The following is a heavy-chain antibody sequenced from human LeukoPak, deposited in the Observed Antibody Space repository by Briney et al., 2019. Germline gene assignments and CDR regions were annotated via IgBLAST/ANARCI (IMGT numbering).Heavy chain of an antibody. V-gene: IGHV1-8*01. CDR3: ARGWPNSYYYGSGSYPDY. D-gene: IGHD3-10*01. Sequence: ASVKVSCKASGYTFTSYDINWVRQATGQGLEWMGWMNPNSGNTGYAQKFQGRVTMTRNTSISTAYMELSSLRSEDTAVYYCARGWPNSYYYGSGSYPDYWGQGTLVTVSS. J-gene: IGHJ4*02. CDR2: MNPNSGNT. CDR1: GYTFTSYD.